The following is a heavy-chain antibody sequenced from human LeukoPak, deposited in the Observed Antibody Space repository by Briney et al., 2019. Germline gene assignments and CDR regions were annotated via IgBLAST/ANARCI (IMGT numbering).Heavy chain of an antibody. CDR2: ISGGGST. Sequence: GGSLRLSCVASVFTVSNYYMSWVRQAPGKGLGWVSLISGGGSTYYTDSVKGRFTISRYNSKNTVYLQMNSLRPEDTAVYYCARDDRGGSGTYYCAFEIWGRGTMVTVSS. CDR3: ARDDRGGSGTYYCAFEI. D-gene: IGHD3-10*01. CDR1: VFTVSNYY. J-gene: IGHJ3*02. V-gene: IGHV3-66*02.